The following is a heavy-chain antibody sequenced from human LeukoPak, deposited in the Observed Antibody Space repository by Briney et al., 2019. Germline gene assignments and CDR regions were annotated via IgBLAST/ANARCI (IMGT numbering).Heavy chain of an antibody. D-gene: IGHD6-13*01. CDR2: ISSDASIT. Sequence: GGSLRLSCAASGFTFSTYWMHWVRQDPGKGLVWVSRISSDASITSYADPVKGRFTISRDNAKNTLYLQMNSLRAEDTAVYYCAKEATGIAAAGTHYWGQGTLVTVSS. CDR1: GFTFSTYW. V-gene: IGHV3-74*01. CDR3: AKEATGIAAAGTHY. J-gene: IGHJ4*02.